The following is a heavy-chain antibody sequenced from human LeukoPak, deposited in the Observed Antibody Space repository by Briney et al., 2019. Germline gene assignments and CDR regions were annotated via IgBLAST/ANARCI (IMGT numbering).Heavy chain of an antibody. Sequence: ASVKDSCKASGYTXTGYFMHWVRQAPGQGLEWMGWINPNSGGTVYAQKFQGRVTMTRDTSITTAYMDLSSLRSDDTAVYYCARVYGSGSYYNHWGQGNLVTVSS. D-gene: IGHD3-10*01. CDR3: ARVYGSGSYYNH. CDR2: INPNSGGT. V-gene: IGHV1-2*02. J-gene: IGHJ5*02. CDR1: GYTXTGYF.